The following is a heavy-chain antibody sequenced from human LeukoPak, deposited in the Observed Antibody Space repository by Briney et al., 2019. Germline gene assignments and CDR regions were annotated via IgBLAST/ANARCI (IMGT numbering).Heavy chain of an antibody. CDR1: GGSISSYY. Sequence: SETLSLTCTVSGGSISSYYWTWIRQSPGTGLEWIGYISHIGRTNYNPSLKSRVTISIDTSKNQFSLKLRSVTAADTAVYYCARDLVTVTKGFDIWGQGTMVSVSS. CDR3: ARDLVTVTKGFDI. J-gene: IGHJ3*02. V-gene: IGHV4-59*01. CDR2: ISHIGRT. D-gene: IGHD4-17*01.